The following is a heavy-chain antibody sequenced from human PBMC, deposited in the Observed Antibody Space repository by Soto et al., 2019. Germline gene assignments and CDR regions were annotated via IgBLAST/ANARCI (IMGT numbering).Heavy chain of an antibody. D-gene: IGHD1-26*01. CDR3: AREEMVGATKLFDY. V-gene: IGHV3-21*01. Sequence: GGSLTLSCAASGLTFSSYSMNWDRQAPRKGLEWVSSISSSSSYIYYADSVKGRFTICRDNAKNALYLQMNSLRAEDTAVYYCAREEMVGATKLFDYWGQGTLVTVSS. J-gene: IGHJ4*02. CDR2: ISSSSSYI. CDR1: GLTFSSYS.